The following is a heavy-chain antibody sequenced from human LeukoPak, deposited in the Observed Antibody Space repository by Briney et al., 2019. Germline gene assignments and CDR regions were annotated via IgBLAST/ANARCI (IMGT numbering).Heavy chain of an antibody. CDR2: IYYSGST. CDR1: GDSISSSGYY. CDR3: ARYVSSGLDY. J-gene: IGHJ4*02. V-gene: IGHV4-39*07. D-gene: IGHD3-22*01. Sequence: PSETLSLTCTVSGDSISSSGYYWGCIRQPPGKGLEWIGSIYYSGSTYYNPSLKSRVTISVDTSKNQFSLELSSVTAADTAVYYCARYVSSGLDYWGQETLVTVSS.